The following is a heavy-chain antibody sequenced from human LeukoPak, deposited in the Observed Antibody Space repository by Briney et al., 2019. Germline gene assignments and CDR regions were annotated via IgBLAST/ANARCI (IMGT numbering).Heavy chain of an antibody. CDR1: GGSFSGFY. CDR2: INHSGST. J-gene: IGHJ4*02. Sequence: SETLSLTCAVYGGSFSGFYWSWIRQPPGKGLEWIGEINHSGSTNYNPSLKSRVTISVDTSKNQFSLKLSSVTAADTAVYYCARHDLRLGELSLSLDYWGQGTLVTVSS. CDR3: ARHDLRLGELSLSLDY. V-gene: IGHV4-34*01. D-gene: IGHD3-16*02.